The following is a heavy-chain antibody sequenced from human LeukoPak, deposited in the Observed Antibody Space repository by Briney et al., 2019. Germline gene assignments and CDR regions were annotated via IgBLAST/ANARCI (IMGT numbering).Heavy chain of an antibody. CDR3: ATDRSYSSSGWYYFDY. J-gene: IGHJ4*02. V-gene: IGHV1-18*01. CDR1: GYTFTSYG. D-gene: IGHD6-13*01. Sequence: ASVKVSCKASGYTFTSYGISWVRQAPGQGLEWMGWISAYNGNTNYAQKFQGRVTMTEDTSTDTAYMELSSLRSEDTAVYYCATDRSYSSSGWYYFDYWGQGTLVTVSS. CDR2: ISAYNGNT.